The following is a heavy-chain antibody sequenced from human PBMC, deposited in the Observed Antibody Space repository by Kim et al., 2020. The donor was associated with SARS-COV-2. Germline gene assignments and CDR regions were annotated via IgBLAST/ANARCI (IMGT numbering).Heavy chain of an antibody. CDR3: ARENIIGEAPTDY. CDR1: GGSISSSSYY. CDR2: IYYSGST. V-gene: IGHV4-39*07. J-gene: IGHJ4*02. Sequence: SETLSLTCTVSGGSISSSSYYWGWIRQPPGKGLEWIGSIYYSGSTYYNPSLKSRVTISVDTSKNQFSLKLSSVTAADTAVYYCARENIIGEAPTDYWGQGTLVTVSS. D-gene: IGHD3-10*01.